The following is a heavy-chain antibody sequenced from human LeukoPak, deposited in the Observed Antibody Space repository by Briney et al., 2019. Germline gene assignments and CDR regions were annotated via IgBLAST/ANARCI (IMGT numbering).Heavy chain of an antibody. V-gene: IGHV4-34*01. Sequence: SETLSLTCTVSGGSISSYYWSWIRQPPGKGLEWIGEINHSGSTNYNPSLKSRVTISVDTSKNQFSLKLSSVTAADTAVYYCARGVSGRSVFGYWGQGTLVTVSS. J-gene: IGHJ4*02. CDR3: ARGVSGRSVFGY. CDR1: GGSISSYY. CDR2: INHSGST. D-gene: IGHD1-26*01.